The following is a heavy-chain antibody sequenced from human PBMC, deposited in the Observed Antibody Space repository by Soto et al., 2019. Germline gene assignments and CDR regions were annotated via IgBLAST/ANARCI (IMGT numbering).Heavy chain of an antibody. Sequence: SCPTLVNPTQSLTLTCVFSAFSLNTGGVTXGWIRQPPGKALELVALIYCDDGKRYSPSLKSRLTITNETSRNQLVLTMTTVDPEDTAPYFCAHRPASRVFFKHWAQGTLHTVSS. J-gene: IGHJ1*01. D-gene: IGHD3-10*01. CDR1: AFSLNTGGVT. CDR2: IYCDDGK. V-gene: IGHV2-5*02. CDR3: AHRPASRVFFKH.